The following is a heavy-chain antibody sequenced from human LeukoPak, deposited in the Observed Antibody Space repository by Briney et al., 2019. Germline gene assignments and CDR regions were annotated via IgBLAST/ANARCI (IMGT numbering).Heavy chain of an antibody. CDR2: IHYSGST. J-gene: IGHJ4*02. D-gene: IGHD5-12*01. CDR1: GGSLSSYY. CDR3: ARGGIVATIPDFDY. V-gene: IGHV4-59*01. Sequence: SETLSLTCTVSGGSLSSYYWSWIRQPPGRGLEWIGYIHYSGSTNYNPSLKSRVTISVDTSKNQFSLRLSSVTAADTAVYYCARGGIVATIPDFDYWGQGTLVTVSS.